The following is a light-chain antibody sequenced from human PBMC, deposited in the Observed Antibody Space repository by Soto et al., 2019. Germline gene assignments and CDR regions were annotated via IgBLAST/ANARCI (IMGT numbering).Light chain of an antibody. CDR1: QSVISNY. CDR3: QQYGSSPPR. Sequence: EIVLTQSPGTLSFSPGERATLSCRASQSVISNYLAWYQQKPGQAPRLLIYGASLRATGIPDRFFGSGSGTDFTLTISRLEPEDFAVYFCQQYGSSPPRFGQGTKVDIK. V-gene: IGKV3-20*01. CDR2: GAS. J-gene: IGKJ1*01.